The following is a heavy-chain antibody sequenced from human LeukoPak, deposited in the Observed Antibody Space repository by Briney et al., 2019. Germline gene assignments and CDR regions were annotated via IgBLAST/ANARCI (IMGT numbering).Heavy chain of an antibody. J-gene: IGHJ3*02. D-gene: IGHD1-1*01. CDR2: MNPNSGNT. CDR1: GYTFTSYD. V-gene: IGHV1-8*02. Sequence: ASVKVSCKASGYTFTSYDINWVRQATGQGLEWMGWMNPNSGNTGYAQKLQGRVTMTTDTSTSTAYMELRSLRSDDTAVYYCARSGTSPAFYIWGQGTMVTGSS. CDR3: ARSGTSPAFYI.